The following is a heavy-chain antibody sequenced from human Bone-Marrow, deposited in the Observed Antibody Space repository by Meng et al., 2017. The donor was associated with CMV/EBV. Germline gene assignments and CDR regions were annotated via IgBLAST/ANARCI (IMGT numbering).Heavy chain of an antibody. J-gene: IGHJ3*02. V-gene: IGHV1-69*04. CDR1: GGTFRAYT. D-gene: IGHD2-2*01. Sequence: SVKVSCKASGGTFRAYTINWVRQVPGQGLEWMGRVVPLLGIANYAQKFQGRVTITADKSTTTAYMYLSSLRSEDTAVYYCARDMAFCSSTNCNAAAFDIWGQGTMVTVSS. CDR3: ARDMAFCSSTNCNAAAFDI. CDR2: VVPLLGIA.